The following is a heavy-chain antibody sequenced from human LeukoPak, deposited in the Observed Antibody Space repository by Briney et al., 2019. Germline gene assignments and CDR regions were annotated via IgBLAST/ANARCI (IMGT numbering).Heavy chain of an antibody. CDR1: GYTFTSYG. V-gene: IGHV1-18*01. Sequence: ASVKVSCKASGYTFTSYGISWVRQAPGQGLEWMGWISAYNGNTNYAQKLQGRVTMTTDTPTSTAYMELRSLRSDDTAVYYCARDRARGHYGSGSYHIWGQGTMVTVSS. J-gene: IGHJ3*02. CDR3: ARDRARGHYGSGSYHI. D-gene: IGHD3-10*01. CDR2: ISAYNGNT.